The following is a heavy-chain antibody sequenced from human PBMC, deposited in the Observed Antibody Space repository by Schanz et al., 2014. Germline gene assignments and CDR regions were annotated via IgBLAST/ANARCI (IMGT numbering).Heavy chain of an antibody. CDR3: ATLDYADSVS. CDR1: GYTFTSYG. CDR2: ISPYNGNT. D-gene: IGHD4-17*01. Sequence: QVQLVQSGAEVKKPGASVKVSCKASGYTFTSYGISWVRQAPGQGLEWMGWISPYNGNTNYAQKLQGRVTMTADKSTTTAYMELNSLRSEDTAVYYCATLDYADSVSWGQGTLVTVSS. J-gene: IGHJ5*02. V-gene: IGHV1-18*01.